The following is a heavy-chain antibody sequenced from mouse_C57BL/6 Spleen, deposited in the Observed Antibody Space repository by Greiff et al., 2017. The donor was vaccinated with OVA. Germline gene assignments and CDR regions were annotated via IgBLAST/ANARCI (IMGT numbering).Heavy chain of an antibody. D-gene: IGHD3-3*01. CDR2: INPGSGGT. Sequence: VHLVESGAELVRPGTSVKVSCKASGYAFTNYLIEWVKQRPGQGLEWIGVINPGSGGTNYNEKFKGKATLTADKSSSTAYMQLSSLTSEDSAVYFCARGTPFAYWGQGTLVTVSA. CDR1: GYAFTNYL. V-gene: IGHV1-54*01. J-gene: IGHJ3*01. CDR3: ARGTPFAY.